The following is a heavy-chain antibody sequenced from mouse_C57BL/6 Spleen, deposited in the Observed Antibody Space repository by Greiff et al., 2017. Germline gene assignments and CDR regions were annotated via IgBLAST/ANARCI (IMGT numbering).Heavy chain of an antibody. CDR2: INPYNGGT. CDR3: ASCYSNDESAY. CDR1: GYTFTDYY. D-gene: IGHD2-5*01. V-gene: IGHV1-19*01. Sequence: VQLQQSGPVLVKPGASVKMSCKASGYTFTDYYMNWVKQSHGKSLEWIGVINPYNGGTSYNQKFKGKATLTVDKSSSTAYMELNSLTSEDSAVYYSASCYSNDESAYWGHVTLVSAAA. J-gene: IGHJ3*01.